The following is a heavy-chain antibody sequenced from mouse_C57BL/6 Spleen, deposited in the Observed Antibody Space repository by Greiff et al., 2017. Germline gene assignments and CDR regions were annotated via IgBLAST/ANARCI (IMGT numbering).Heavy chain of an antibody. CDR2: ISSGSSTI. D-gene: IGHD3-1*01. CDR1: GFTFSDYG. Sequence: EVKLMESGGGLVKPGGSLKLSCAASGFTFSDYGMHWVRQAPEKGLEWVAYISSGSSTIYYADTVKGRFTISRDNAKNTLFLQMTRLRSEDTAMYYCAGRGLPHAMGYWGQGTSVTVSS. J-gene: IGHJ4*01. V-gene: IGHV5-17*01. CDR3: AGRGLPHAMGY.